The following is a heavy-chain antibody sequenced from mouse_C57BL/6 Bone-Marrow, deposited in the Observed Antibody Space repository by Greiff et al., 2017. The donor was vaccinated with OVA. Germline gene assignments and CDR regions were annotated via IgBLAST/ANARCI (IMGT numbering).Heavy chain of an antibody. J-gene: IGHJ2*01. V-gene: IGHV5-6*02. CDR1: GFTFSSYG. D-gene: IGHD1-1*01. CDR2: ISSGGSYT. Sequence: EVKVEESGGDLVKPGGSLKLSCAASGFTFSSYGMSWVRQTPDKRLEWVATISSGGSYTYYPDSVQGRFTISRDNAKNTLYLQIGSLKSEDTAMYYCARHGDYGSFFDYWGQGTTLTVSS. CDR3: ARHGDYGSFFDY.